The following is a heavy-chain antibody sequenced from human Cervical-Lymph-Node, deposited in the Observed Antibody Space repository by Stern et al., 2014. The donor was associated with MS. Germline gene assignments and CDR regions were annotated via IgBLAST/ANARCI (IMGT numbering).Heavy chain of an antibody. CDR2: INPSGGST. Sequence: QVQLVQSGAEVKKPGASVKVSCKASGYTFTSYYMHWVRQAPGQGLEWMGRINPSGGSTSYAQKRQGRVTMARDTSTRTVYMELSSLRSEDTAVYYCAREVAGHRLGMMDVWGQGTTVTVSS. CDR3: AREVAGHRLGMMDV. D-gene: IGHD6-19*01. CDR1: GYTFTSYY. V-gene: IGHV1-46*01. J-gene: IGHJ6*02.